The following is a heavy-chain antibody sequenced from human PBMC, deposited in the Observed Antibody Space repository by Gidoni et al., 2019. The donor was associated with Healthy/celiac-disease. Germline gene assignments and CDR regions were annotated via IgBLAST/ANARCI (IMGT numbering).Heavy chain of an antibody. CDR2: ISAYNGNT. CDR3: ARDLGGYCSSTSCYRFQH. CDR1: GYTFTSYG. D-gene: IGHD2-2*01. V-gene: IGHV1-18*01. J-gene: IGHJ1*01. Sequence: QVQLVQSGAEVKKPGASVKVSCKASGYTFTSYGISWVRQAPGQGLEWMGWISAYNGNTNYAQKLQGRVTMTTDTSTSTAYMELRSLRSDDTAVYYCARDLGGYCSSTSCYRFQHWGQGTLVTVSS.